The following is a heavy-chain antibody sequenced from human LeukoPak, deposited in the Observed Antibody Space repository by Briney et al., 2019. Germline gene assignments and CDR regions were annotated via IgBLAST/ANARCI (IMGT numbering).Heavy chain of an antibody. J-gene: IGHJ4*02. Sequence: ASVKVSCKASGYTFTSYDINWVRQATGQGLEWMGWMNPNSGNTGYAQKFQGRVTMTRNTSISTAYMELSSLRSEDTAVYYCARGVLVVAATDYWGQGTLVSVSS. V-gene: IGHV1-8*01. CDR3: ARGVLVVAATDY. D-gene: IGHD2-15*01. CDR2: MNPNSGNT. CDR1: GYTFTSYD.